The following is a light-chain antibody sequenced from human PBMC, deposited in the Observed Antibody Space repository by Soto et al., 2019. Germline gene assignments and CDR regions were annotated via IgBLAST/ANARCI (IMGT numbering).Light chain of an antibody. CDR2: GAS. V-gene: IGKV3-15*01. J-gene: IGKJ1*01. CDR1: QSVSSN. CDR3: QQASNWPRT. Sequence: EIVMTQSPATLSVSPGERATLSCRASQSVSSNLAWYQQKPGQAPRLLIYGASHRVPGIPARFSGSGSGTEFTLTISGLQSEDFAVYYCQQASNWPRTFGQGTKVDIK.